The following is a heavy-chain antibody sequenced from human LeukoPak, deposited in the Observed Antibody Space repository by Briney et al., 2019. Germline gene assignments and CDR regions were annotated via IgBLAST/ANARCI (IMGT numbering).Heavy chain of an antibody. V-gene: IGHV1-69*13. Sequence: ASVKVSCKASGGTFSSYAISWVRNGPPPGLEWVGGIIPIFGTANYAQKFQGRVTITADESTSTAYMELSSLRSEDTAVYYCARDWGDSSSLLSHYYYMDVWGKGTTVTVSS. CDR2: IIPIFGTA. J-gene: IGHJ6*03. CDR3: ARDWGDSSSLLSHYYYMDV. CDR1: GGTFSSYA. D-gene: IGHD6-6*01.